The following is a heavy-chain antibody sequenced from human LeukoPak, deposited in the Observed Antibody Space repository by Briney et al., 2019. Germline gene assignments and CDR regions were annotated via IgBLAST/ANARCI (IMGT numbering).Heavy chain of an antibody. Sequence: ASVKVSCKVSGYSLTELSMHWVRQAPGKGLEWRGGFDPEDGETIYAQKFQGRVTMTEDTSTDTAYMELSSLRSEDTAVYYCARRGRSGHRDRSYFDYWGQGTLVTVSS. D-gene: IGHD3-16*01. V-gene: IGHV1-24*01. CDR1: GYSLTELS. CDR2: FDPEDGET. J-gene: IGHJ4*02. CDR3: ARRGRSGHRDRSYFDY.